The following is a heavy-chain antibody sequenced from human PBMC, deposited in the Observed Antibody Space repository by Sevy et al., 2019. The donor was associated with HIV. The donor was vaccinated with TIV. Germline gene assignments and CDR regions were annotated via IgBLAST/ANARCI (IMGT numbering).Heavy chain of an antibody. CDR2: IYSSGNT. CDR3: ARAPGVVRGVVITALDY. CDR1: GFTVSSNY. J-gene: IGHJ4*02. Sequence: GGSLRLSCAASGFTVSSNYMNWVRQVPGKGLEWVSVIYSSGNTFYADSVKGRFTISRDNSKNTLYLQMNSLRAEDTAMYYCARAPGVVRGVVITALDYWGQGTLVTVSS. V-gene: IGHV3-53*01. D-gene: IGHD3-10*01.